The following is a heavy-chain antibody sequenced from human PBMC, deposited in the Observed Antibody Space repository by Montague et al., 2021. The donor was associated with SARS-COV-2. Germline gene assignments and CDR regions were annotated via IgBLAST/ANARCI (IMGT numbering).Heavy chain of an antibody. D-gene: IGHD3-10*01. CDR2: ISHDGSNK. J-gene: IGHJ5*02. Sequence: SLRLSCAASGFTFSAYTIHWVRQAPGEGLEWVALISHDGSNKYYADSVKGRFTISRDNSKNTLYVQMNSLRAGDTAVYYCARERAITMVRGVIRPTKWFDPWGQGTLVTVSS. CDR1: GFTFSAYT. CDR3: ARERAITMVRGVIRPTKWFDP. V-gene: IGHV3-30*04.